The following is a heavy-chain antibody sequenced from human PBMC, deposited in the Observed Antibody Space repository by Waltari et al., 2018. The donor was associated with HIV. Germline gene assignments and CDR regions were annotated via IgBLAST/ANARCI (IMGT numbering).Heavy chain of an antibody. CDR3: ARSPSDYYQSSGYPVVDL. CDR1: GRSITSYY. V-gene: IGHV4-59*01. Sequence: QVQLQESGPGLVKPSETLSLTCTVSGRSITSYYWSWIRQPPETVLEWIGFIYYSVSMNYNPSRKSRVTISLDTSKNQFSLKLSSVTAADTAVDYCARSPSDYYQSSGYPVVDLWGRGTLVTVSS. CDR2: IYYSVSM. D-gene: IGHD3-22*01. J-gene: IGHJ2*01.